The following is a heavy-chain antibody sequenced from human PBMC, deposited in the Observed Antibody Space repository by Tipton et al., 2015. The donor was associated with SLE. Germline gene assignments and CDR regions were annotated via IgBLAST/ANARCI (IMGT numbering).Heavy chain of an antibody. Sequence: TLSLTCTVSGGSISSGGYYWSWIRQHPGKGLEWIGYIYYSGSTYYNPSLKSRVTISVYTSKNQFSLKLSSVTAADTAVYYCARGGVGGYDYFDYWGQGTLVTVSS. CDR2: IYYSGST. CDR3: ARGGVGGYDYFDY. CDR1: GGSISSGGYY. J-gene: IGHJ4*02. D-gene: IGHD5-12*01. V-gene: IGHV4-31*03.